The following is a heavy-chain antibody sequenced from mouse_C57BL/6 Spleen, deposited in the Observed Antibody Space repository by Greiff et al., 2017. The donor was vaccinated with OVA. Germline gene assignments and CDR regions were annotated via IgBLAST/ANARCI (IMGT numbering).Heavy chain of an antibody. J-gene: IGHJ3*01. Sequence: EVQLVESGPGLVKPSQSLSLTCSVTGYSITSGYYWNWIRQFPGNKLEWMGYISYDGSNNYNPSLKNRISITRDTSKNQFFLKLNSVTTEDTATYYCAREGIYYDSAWFAYWGQGTLVTVSA. V-gene: IGHV3-6*01. CDR2: ISYDGSN. CDR1: GYSITSGYY. CDR3: AREGIYYDSAWFAY. D-gene: IGHD2-4*01.